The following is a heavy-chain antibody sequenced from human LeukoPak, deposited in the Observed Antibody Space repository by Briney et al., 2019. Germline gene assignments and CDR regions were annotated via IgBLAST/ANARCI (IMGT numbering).Heavy chain of an antibody. J-gene: IGHJ5*02. CDR2: INPNSGGT. D-gene: IGHD6-6*01. CDR3: ARVQGRQLVSFDP. V-gene: IGHV1-2*02. Sequence: ASVKVSCKASGYTFSSYSIIWVRQAPGQGLEWMGWINPNSGGTNYAQKFQGRVTMTRDTSISTAYMELSRLRSDDTAVYYCARVQGRQLVSFDPWGQGTLVTVSS. CDR1: GYTFSSYS.